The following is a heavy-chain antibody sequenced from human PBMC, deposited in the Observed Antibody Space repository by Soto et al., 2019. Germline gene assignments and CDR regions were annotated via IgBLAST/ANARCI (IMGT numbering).Heavy chain of an antibody. CDR1: GFTFSSYE. Sequence: PGGSLRLSCAASGFTFSSYEMNWVRQAPGKGLEWVSYISSSGSTIYYEDSVKGRFTISRDNAKNSLYLQMNSLRVEDTAVYYCARDGSNYHGSGSYPYWGQGTLVTVSS. V-gene: IGHV3-48*03. CDR3: ARDGSNYHGSGSYPY. J-gene: IGHJ4*02. CDR2: ISSSGSTI. D-gene: IGHD3-10*01.